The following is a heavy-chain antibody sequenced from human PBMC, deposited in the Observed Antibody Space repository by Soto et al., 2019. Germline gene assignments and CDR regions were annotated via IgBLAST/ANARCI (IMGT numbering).Heavy chain of an antibody. CDR1: GFTFSSYG. Sequence: PDGSSRLSWESAGFTFSSYGMHLVRQAPGKGLKWVAVIWYDGSNKYYADSVKGRFTISRDNSKNTLYLQMNSLRAEDTAVYYCARKWYGELGDGLLDPWGQGNLVTFS. CDR3: ARKWYGELGDGLLDP. J-gene: IGHJ5*02. D-gene: IGHD3-10*01. V-gene: IGHV3-33*01. CDR2: IWYDGSNK.